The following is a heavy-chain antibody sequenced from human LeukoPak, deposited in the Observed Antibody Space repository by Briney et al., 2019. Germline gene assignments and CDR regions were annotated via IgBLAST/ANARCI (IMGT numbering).Heavy chain of an antibody. CDR2: IYYSGST. CDR3: ARAGNYYDSSGTNYGMDV. CDR1: GGSISSSSYY. D-gene: IGHD3-22*01. V-gene: IGHV4-39*07. J-gene: IGHJ6*02. Sequence: ASETLSLTCTVSGGSISSSSYYWGWIRQPPGKGLEWIGSIYYSGSTYYNPSLKSRVTISVDTSKNQFSLKLSSVTAADTAVYYCARAGNYYDSSGTNYGMDVWGQGTTVTVSS.